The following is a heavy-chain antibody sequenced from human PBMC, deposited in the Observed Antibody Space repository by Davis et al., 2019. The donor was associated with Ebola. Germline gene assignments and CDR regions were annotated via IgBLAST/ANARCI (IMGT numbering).Heavy chain of an antibody. J-gene: IGHJ4*02. CDR2: ISGSGGNI. CDR3: ASYDFWSGYQFDY. D-gene: IGHD3-3*01. Sequence: GESLKISCAASGFTFSSYGMSWVRQAPEKGLEWVSSISGSGGNIYYADSVKGRFTISRDNSKNTLYLQMNSLRAEDTAVYYCASYDFWSGYQFDYWGQGTLVTVSS. V-gene: IGHV3-23*01. CDR1: GFTFSSYG.